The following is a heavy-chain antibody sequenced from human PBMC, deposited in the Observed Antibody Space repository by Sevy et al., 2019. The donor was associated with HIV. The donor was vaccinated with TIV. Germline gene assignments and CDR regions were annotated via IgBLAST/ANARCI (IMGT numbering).Heavy chain of an antibody. CDR2: IWYDGGKK. Sequence: LSLTCAASAFTFSAYGMHWVRQAPGKGLEWVSTIWYDGGKKYYADSVKGRFTISRDNSKNTLYLQMNSLRAEDTAVYYCVREGVPAAIGFDYWGQGTLVTVSS. CDR1: AFTFSAYG. J-gene: IGHJ4*02. D-gene: IGHD2-2*01. V-gene: IGHV3-33*01. CDR3: VREGVPAAIGFDY.